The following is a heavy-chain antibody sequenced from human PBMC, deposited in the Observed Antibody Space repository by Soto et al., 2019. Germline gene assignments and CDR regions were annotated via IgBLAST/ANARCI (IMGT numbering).Heavy chain of an antibody. J-gene: IGHJ6*02. CDR1: GFTFSGSA. Sequence: GGSLRLSCAASGFTFSGSAMHWVRQASGKGLEWVGRIRSKANSYATAYAASVKGRFTISRDDSKNTAYLQMNSLKTEDTAVYYCTRDSGYYGYYYYGMDVWGQGTTVTVSS. D-gene: IGHD3-22*01. CDR2: IRSKANSYAT. V-gene: IGHV3-73*01. CDR3: TRDSGYYGYYYYGMDV.